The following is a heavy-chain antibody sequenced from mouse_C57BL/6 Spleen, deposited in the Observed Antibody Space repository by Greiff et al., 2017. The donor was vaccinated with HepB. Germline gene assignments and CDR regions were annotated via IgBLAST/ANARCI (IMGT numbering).Heavy chain of an antibody. D-gene: IGHD2-2*01. CDR3: TRYGLGYYAMDY. CDR2: IDPENGDT. J-gene: IGHJ4*01. Sequence: VQLQQSGAELVRPGASVKLSCTASGFNIKDDYMHWVKQRPEQGLEWIGWIDPENGDTEYASKFQGKANITADTSSNTAYLQLSSLTSEDTAVYYCTRYGLGYYAMDYWGQGTSVTVSS. CDR1: GFNIKDDY. V-gene: IGHV14-4*01.